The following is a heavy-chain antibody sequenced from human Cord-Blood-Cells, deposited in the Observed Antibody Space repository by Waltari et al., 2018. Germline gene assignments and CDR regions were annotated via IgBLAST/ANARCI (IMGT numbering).Heavy chain of an antibody. CDR3: ARDAEMYGMDV. J-gene: IGHJ6*02. CDR1: GFTLSSYW. Sequence: EVQLVESGGGWVQPGGSLRLSCAASGFTLSSYWMSWVRQAPGKGLEWVANIKQDGSEKYYVDSVKGRFTISRDNAKNSLYLQMNSLRAEDTAVYYCARDAEMYGMDVWGQGTTVTVSS. V-gene: IGHV3-7*01. CDR2: IKQDGSEK.